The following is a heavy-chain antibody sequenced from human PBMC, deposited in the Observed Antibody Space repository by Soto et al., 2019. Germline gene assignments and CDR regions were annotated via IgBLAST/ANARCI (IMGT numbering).Heavy chain of an antibody. V-gene: IGHV3-9*01. CDR2: INWNGNYI. CDR3: ARAPTGGTWPVYFDW. CDR1: AFTFGDFG. Sequence: VQLVESGGGLVQPGRSLRLSCTASAFTFGDFGMHWVRQVPGKGLEWVSGINWNGNYIGYADSVKGRFTVSRDNAKNSLYLQMNSLIPDDTALYFCARAPTGGTWPVYFDWWGRGTLVTVSS. J-gene: IGHJ4*02. D-gene: IGHD2-15*01.